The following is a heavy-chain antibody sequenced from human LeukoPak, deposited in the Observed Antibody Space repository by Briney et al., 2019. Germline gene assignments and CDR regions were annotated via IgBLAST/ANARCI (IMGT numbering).Heavy chain of an antibody. D-gene: IGHD4-23*01. CDR2: IYYSGST. CDR1: GGSISGSSYY. V-gene: IGHV4-39*07. J-gene: IGHJ2*01. CDR3: AREGGDYGGNSQFWYFDL. Sequence: SETLSLTCTVSGGSISGSSYYWGWIRQPPGKGLKWIGSIYYSGSTYYNPSLKSRVTISVDTSKNQFSLKLSSVTAADTAVYYCAREGGDYGGNSQFWYFDLWGRGTLVTVSS.